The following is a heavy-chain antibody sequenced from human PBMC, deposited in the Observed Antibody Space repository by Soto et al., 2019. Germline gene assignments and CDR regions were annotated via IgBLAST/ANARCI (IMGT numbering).Heavy chain of an antibody. D-gene: IGHD6-19*01. J-gene: IGHJ6*02. Sequence: GGYLRLSCSASGFTFSSYAMHWVRQAPGKGLEYVSAISSNGGSTYYADSVKGRFTISRDNSKNTLYLQMSSLRAEDTAVYYCVMSYIAVAGTPSPHSYYAMDFPCQATTVTVSS. V-gene: IGHV3-64D*06. CDR1: GFTFSSYA. CDR3: VMSYIAVAGTPSPHSYYAMDF. CDR2: ISSNGGST.